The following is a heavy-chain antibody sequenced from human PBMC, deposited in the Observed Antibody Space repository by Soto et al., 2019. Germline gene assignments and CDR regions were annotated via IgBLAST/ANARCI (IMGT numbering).Heavy chain of an antibody. V-gene: IGHV1-69*13. J-gene: IGHJ3*02. CDR2: IIPIFGTA. Sequence: SVKVSCKASGGTFSSYAISWVRQAPGQGLDWMGGIIPIFGTANYAQKFQGRVTITADESTSTAYMELSSLRSEDTAVYYCAREGGYYDSSGYYFRNAFDIWGQGTMVTVSS. CDR1: GGTFSSYA. CDR3: AREGGYYDSSGYYFRNAFDI. D-gene: IGHD3-22*01.